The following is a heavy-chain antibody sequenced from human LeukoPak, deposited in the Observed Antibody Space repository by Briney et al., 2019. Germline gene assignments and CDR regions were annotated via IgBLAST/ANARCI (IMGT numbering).Heavy chain of an antibody. V-gene: IGHV4-59*01. CDR2: IYYSGGT. J-gene: IGHJ4*02. CDR3: ARVNMITFGGVIAPYYFDY. D-gene: IGHD3-16*02. CDR1: GGSISSYY. Sequence: PSETLSLTCTVSGGSISSYYWSWIRQPPGKGLEWIGYIYYSGGTNYNPSLKSRVTISVDTSKNQFSLKLSSVTAADTAVYYCARVNMITFGGVIAPYYFDYWGQGTLVTVSS.